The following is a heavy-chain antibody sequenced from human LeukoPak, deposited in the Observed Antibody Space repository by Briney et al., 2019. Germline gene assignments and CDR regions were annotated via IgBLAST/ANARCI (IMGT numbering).Heavy chain of an antibody. J-gene: IGHJ6*02. D-gene: IGHD6-13*01. CDR3: AKSTKKGIAALYYYYYGMDV. CDR2: ISGGGDDT. CDR1: GFIFTNYA. Sequence: GGSLRLSCAASGFIFTNYAMTWVRQAPGKGLEWVSSISGGGDDTHYADSLKGRFTVSRDTSKNTVYLLMHSLRAEDTAVYYCAKSTKKGIAALYYYYYGMDVWGQGTTVTVSS. V-gene: IGHV3-23*01.